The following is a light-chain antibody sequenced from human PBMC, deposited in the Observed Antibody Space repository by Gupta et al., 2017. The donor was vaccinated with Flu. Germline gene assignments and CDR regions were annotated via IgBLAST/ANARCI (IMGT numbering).Light chain of an antibody. Sequence: QSVLTPPPSTSGTPGKRVIISSHGGISNIGSASVFWYQQFPATPPKVVIYTTDQRPSGVPYRLSGSKSGSSASLAISGLQSDDEADYYCAVWDDRLSGWVFGGGTRLTVL. CDR3: AVWDDRLSGWV. J-gene: IGLJ3*02. CDR1: ISNIGSAS. CDR2: TTD. V-gene: IGLV1-44*01.